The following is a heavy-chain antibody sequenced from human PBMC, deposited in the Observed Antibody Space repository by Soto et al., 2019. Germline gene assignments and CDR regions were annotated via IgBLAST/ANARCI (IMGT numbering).Heavy chain of an antibody. V-gene: IGHV4-39*01. Sequence: QLQLQESGPGLVKASETLSLTCSASGGTISSSRYYWVWARQPPGKGLEWIATIHDSGSTYYNPSLQSRVTISVDTSKNQFSMRLSSVTAADTAVYYCARLPNYGDYFDYWGQGTLVTVSS. J-gene: IGHJ4*02. CDR1: GGTISSSRYY. D-gene: IGHD4-17*01. CDR2: IHDSGST. CDR3: ARLPNYGDYFDY.